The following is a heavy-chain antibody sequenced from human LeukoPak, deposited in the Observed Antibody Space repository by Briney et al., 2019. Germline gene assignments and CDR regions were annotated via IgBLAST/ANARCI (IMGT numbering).Heavy chain of an antibody. J-gene: IGHJ4*02. D-gene: IGHD3-22*01. CDR3: ARVGGDYDSSGYRVDYFDY. CDR2: ISYDGGNK. CDR1: GFTFSSYA. V-gene: IGHV3-30-3*01. Sequence: GRSLRLSCAASGFTFSSYAMHWVRQAPGKGLEWVAVISYDGGNKYYADSVKGRFTISRDNSKNTLYLQMNSLRAEDTAVYYCARVGGDYDSSGYRVDYFDYWGQGTLVTVSS.